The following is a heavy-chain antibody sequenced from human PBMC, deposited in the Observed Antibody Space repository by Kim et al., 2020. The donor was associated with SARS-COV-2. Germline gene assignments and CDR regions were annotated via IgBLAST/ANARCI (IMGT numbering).Heavy chain of an antibody. V-gene: IGHV4-31*03. Sequence: SETLSLTCTVSGGSISSGGYYWSWIRQHPGKGLEWIGYIYYSGSTYYNPSLKSRVTISVDTSKNQFSLKLSSVTAADTAVYYCARDLGFGELFRFDPWGQGTLVTVSS. CDR3: ARDLGFGELFRFDP. J-gene: IGHJ5*02. CDR1: GGSISSGGYY. D-gene: IGHD3-10*01. CDR2: IYYSGST.